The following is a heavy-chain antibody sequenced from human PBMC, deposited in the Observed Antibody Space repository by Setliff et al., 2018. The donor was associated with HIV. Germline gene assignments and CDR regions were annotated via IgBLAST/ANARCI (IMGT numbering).Heavy chain of an antibody. CDR2: IYTSGST. V-gene: IGHV4-61*09. D-gene: IGHD1-26*01. J-gene: IGHJ6*02. Sequence: SETLSLTCTVSGGSISSGSYYWSWIRQPAGKGLEWIGHIYTSGSTNYNPSLKSRVTISVDTSKNRFSLKLSSVTAADTAVYYCAKDWRWELPIYGMNVWGQGTTVTVSS. CDR3: AKDWRWELPIYGMNV. CDR1: GGSISSGSYY.